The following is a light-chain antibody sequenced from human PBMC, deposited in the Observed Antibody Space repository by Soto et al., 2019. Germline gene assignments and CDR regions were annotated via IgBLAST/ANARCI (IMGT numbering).Light chain of an antibody. CDR1: QSVSSSY. CDR3: QQYGSSLWT. Sequence: EIVLTQSPGTLSLSPGERATLSCRASQSVSSSYLAWYQQKPGQAPRLLIYGASSRATGIPDRFSGSGSGTDFKLTLSRREPEDVAVYYCQQYGSSLWTFGQGTKVEIK. CDR2: GAS. J-gene: IGKJ1*01. V-gene: IGKV3-20*01.